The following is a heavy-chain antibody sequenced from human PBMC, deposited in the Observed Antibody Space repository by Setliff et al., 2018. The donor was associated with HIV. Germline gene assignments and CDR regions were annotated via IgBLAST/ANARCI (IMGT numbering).Heavy chain of an antibody. D-gene: IGHD3-9*01. CDR1: EFTFGDYA. Sequence: GGSLRLSCTASEFTFGDYAMSWVRQAPGKGLEWVGFIRSKTYGGTTKYAASVKGRFTISRDDSKSIAYLQMNSLKTEDTAVYYCTRGKAVRYFDWSSYCCDYWGQGTLVTVSS. V-gene: IGHV3-49*04. CDR3: TRGKAVRYFDWSSYCCDY. CDR2: IRSKTYGGTT. J-gene: IGHJ4*02.